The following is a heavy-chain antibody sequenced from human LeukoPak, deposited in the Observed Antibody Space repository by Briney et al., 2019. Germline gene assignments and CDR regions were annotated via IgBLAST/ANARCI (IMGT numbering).Heavy chain of an antibody. D-gene: IGHD2-15*01. J-gene: IGHJ5*02. V-gene: IGHV3-21*04. Sequence: GGSLRLSCAASGFTFSSYSMSWVRQAPGKGLEWVSSISSSSSYIYYADSVKGRFIISRDNAKNSLYLQMNSLRAEDTAVYYCARSVVVVVAVPRWFDPWGQGTLVTVSS. CDR1: GFTFSSYS. CDR2: ISSSSSYI. CDR3: ARSVVVVVAVPRWFDP.